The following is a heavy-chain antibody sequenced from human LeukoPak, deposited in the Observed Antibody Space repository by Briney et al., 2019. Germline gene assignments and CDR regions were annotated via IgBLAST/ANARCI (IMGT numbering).Heavy chain of an antibody. CDR2: ISYDGSNK. J-gene: IGHJ4*01. CDR3: ARDGYCSGGSCYYPYY. CDR1: GFTFSSYA. V-gene: IGHV3-30*04. Sequence: GRSLRLSCAASGFTFSSYAMHWVRQAPGKGLEWVAVISYDGSNKYYADSVKGRFTNSRDNSKNTLYLQMNSLRAEDTAVYYCARDGYCSGGSCYYPYYWGQEPWSPSPQ. D-gene: IGHD2-15*01.